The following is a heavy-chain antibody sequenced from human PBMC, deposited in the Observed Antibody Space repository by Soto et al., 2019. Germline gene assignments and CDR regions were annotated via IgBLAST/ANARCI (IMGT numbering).Heavy chain of an antibody. J-gene: IGHJ4*02. V-gene: IGHV1-46*03. Sequence: QVQLVQSGAEVKKPGASVKVSCKASGYTFTSYYMHWVRQAPGQGLEWMGIINPSGGSTSYAQKFQGRVTMTRDTSTSTVYMELSSLRSEDTAVYYCARSPGDILTGYYIDYWGQGTLVTVSS. CDR2: INPSGGST. D-gene: IGHD3-9*01. CDR3: ARSPGDILTGYYIDY. CDR1: GYTFTSYY.